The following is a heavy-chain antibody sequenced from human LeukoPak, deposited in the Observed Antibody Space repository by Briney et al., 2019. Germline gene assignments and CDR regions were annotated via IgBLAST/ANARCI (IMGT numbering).Heavy chain of an antibody. CDR3: ARGGLSYYYMDV. J-gene: IGHJ6*03. Sequence: SETLSLTCTVSGGSIRSNYWSWIRQPPGKGLEWIGYMYYSGSTNYNPSLKSRVTISVDTSKNQFSLKLSSVTAADTAVYYCARGGLSYYYMDVWGKGTTVTVSS. CDR2: MYYSGST. V-gene: IGHV4-59*01. CDR1: GGSIRSNY.